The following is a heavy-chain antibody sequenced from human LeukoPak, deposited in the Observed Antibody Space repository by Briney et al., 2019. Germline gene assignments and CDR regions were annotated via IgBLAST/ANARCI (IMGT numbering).Heavy chain of an antibody. J-gene: IGHJ4*02. CDR1: GYTFTSYG. CDR2: ISAYNGNT. CDR3: ARDCSSTSCYINLDY. D-gene: IGHD2-2*02. V-gene: IGHV1-18*01. Sequence: AASVKVSCKASGYTFTSYGISWVRQAPGQGLEWMGWISAYNGNTNYAQKLQGRVTMTTDTSTSTAYMELRSLRSDDTAVYYCARDCSSTSCYINLDYWGQGTLVTVSS.